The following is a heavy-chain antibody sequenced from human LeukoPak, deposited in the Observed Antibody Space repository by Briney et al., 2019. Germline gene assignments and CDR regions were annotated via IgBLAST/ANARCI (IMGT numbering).Heavy chain of an antibody. CDR1: GFTISSYG. CDR2: ISYDGSNK. Sequence: GGSLRLSCAASGFTISSYGMHWVRQAPGKGLEWVAVISYDGSNKYYADSVKGRFTISRDNSKNTLYLQMNSLRAEDTAVYYCARDSLAATGDFDYWGQGTLVTVSS. CDR3: ARDSLAATGDFDY. J-gene: IGHJ4*02. D-gene: IGHD6-6*01. V-gene: IGHV3-30*03.